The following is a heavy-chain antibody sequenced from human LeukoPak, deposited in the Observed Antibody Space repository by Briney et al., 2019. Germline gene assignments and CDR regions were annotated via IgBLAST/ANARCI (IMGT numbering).Heavy chain of an antibody. CDR2: FNREDDEL. J-gene: IGHJ4*02. CDR3: ATLDSYYDNSGRPLIPD. D-gene: IGHD3-22*01. V-gene: IGHV1-24*01. CDR1: GYTLTDFS. Sequence: EASVKVSCNISGYTLTDFSMHWVRQAPGKGLEWMGGFNREDDELIYAPHFRGRVTVTEDTSTDTAYMELSSLRSEDTAVYYCATLDSYYDNSGRPLIPDWGQGTLVTVSS.